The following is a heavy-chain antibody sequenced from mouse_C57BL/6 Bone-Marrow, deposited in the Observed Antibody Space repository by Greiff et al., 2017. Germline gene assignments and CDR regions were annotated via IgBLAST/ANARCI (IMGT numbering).Heavy chain of an antibody. Sequence: EVKLMESGGGLVQPGGSMKLSCVASGFTFSNYWMNWVRQSPEKGLERVAQIRLKSDNYATHYAESVKGRFTISRDDSKSSVYLQMNNLRAEDTGIYYCTGYDGYPCYAMDYWGQGTSVTVSS. CDR2: IRLKSDNYAT. CDR1: GFTFSNYW. CDR3: TGYDGYPCYAMDY. J-gene: IGHJ4*01. D-gene: IGHD2-3*01. V-gene: IGHV6-3*01.